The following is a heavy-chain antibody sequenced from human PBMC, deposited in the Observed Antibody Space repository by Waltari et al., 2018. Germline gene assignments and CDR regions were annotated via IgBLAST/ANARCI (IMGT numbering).Heavy chain of an antibody. J-gene: IGHJ4*02. Sequence: EVQLVESGGGLVQPGGSLRLSCAASGFTFSSSWMHWVRQAPGKGLVWFSRINSDGSSTTYADSVQGRFTISRDNAKNTLYLQMNSLRAEDTAVYYCARDKLHAGIPDYWGQGTLVTVSS. V-gene: IGHV3-74*01. CDR3: ARDKLHAGIPDY. CDR1: GFTFSSSW. D-gene: IGHD2-21*01. CDR2: INSDGSST.